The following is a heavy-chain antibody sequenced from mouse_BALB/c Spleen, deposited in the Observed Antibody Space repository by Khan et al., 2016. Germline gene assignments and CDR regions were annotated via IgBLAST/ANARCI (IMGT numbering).Heavy chain of an antibody. CDR2: INPGSGST. CDR1: GYAFTNVL. Sequence: QVQLQQSGADLVRPGTSVKVSCKASGYAFTNVLIDWIKQRPGQGLDWIGVINPGSGSTNYNEKVKGKATLTADKSSSTAYMQLSSLTSDDSAVYFCASQYGSSYVGFAYWGQGTLVTVSA. V-gene: IGHV1-54*01. CDR3: ASQYGSSYVGFAY. J-gene: IGHJ3*01. D-gene: IGHD1-1*01.